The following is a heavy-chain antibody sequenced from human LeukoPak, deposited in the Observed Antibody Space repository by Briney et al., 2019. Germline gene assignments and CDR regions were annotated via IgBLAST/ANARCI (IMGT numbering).Heavy chain of an antibody. Sequence: SETLSLTCTVSGGSISSYYRSWIRQPPGKGLEWIGYIYYSGSTNYNPSLKSRVTISVDTSKNQFSLKLSSVTAADTAVYYCARGGDFDYWGQGTLVTVSS. CDR3: ARGGDFDY. CDR2: IYYSGST. J-gene: IGHJ4*02. D-gene: IGHD5-12*01. V-gene: IGHV4-59*01. CDR1: GGSISSYY.